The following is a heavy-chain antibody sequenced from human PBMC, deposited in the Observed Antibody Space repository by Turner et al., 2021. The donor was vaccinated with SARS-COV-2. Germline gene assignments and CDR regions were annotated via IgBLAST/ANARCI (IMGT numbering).Heavy chain of an antibody. CDR1: GFTFSSYT. V-gene: IGHV3-21*01. J-gene: IGHJ3*02. CDR3: ARWGPNYYDSSGYYPDAFDI. CDR2: ISSSSSYI. Sequence: EVQLVESGGGLVKPGGSLRLSCEASGFTFSSYTLNWVRQAPGKGLEWVSSISSSSSYIYYVDSVKGRFSISRDNAKNSLYLQMNSLRAEDTAVYYCARWGPNYYDSSGYYPDAFDIWGQGTMVTVSS. D-gene: IGHD3-22*01.